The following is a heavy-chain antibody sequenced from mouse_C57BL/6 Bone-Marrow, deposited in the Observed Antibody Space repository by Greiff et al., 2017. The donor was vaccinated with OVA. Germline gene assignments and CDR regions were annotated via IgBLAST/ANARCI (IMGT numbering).Heavy chain of an antibody. CDR1: GYTFTSYW. V-gene: IGHV1-55*01. D-gene: IGHD2-2*01. Sequence: QVQLQQPGAELVKPGASVKMSCKASGYTFTSYWITWVKQSPGQGLEWIGDIYPGSGSTNYNEKLKSKATLTVDTSSSTAYMQLSRQTSEDSAVYYCAREDYGYDGRDYYDCWGQGTTLTVSS. J-gene: IGHJ2*01. CDR2: IYPGSGST. CDR3: AREDYGYDGRDYYDC.